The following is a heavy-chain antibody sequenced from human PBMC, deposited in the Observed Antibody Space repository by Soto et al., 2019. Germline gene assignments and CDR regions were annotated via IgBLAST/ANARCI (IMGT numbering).Heavy chain of an antibody. J-gene: IGHJ4*02. CDR3: ARGWDANS. Sequence: QVLMHESGPGLVKPSETLSLTCTVSGASVSSGNQYWSWIRQPPGKRLEWIGFIYNSVITNYSPSLKGLVSISAHTSRNQFSLKVTSVTAADTAVYYCARGWDANSWGQGALVTVSS. V-gene: IGHV4-61*01. D-gene: IGHD6-19*01. CDR2: IYNSVIT. CDR1: GASVSSGNQY.